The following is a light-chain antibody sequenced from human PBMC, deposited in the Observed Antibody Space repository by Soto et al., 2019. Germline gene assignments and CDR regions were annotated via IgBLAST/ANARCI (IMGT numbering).Light chain of an antibody. CDR2: EVT. CDR1: SSDVGAYNY. Sequence: QSVLTQPPSASGSPGQSVTISCTGTSSDVGAYNYVSWYQQHPGKAPKLMIYEVTKRPSGVPDRFSGSKSGNTASLTVSGLRAEDEADYYCSSYASSNNLVFGGGTKLTVL. J-gene: IGLJ2*01. CDR3: SSYASSNNLV. V-gene: IGLV2-8*01.